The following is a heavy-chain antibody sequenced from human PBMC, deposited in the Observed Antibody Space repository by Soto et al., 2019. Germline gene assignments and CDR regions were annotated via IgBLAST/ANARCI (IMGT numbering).Heavy chain of an antibody. CDR2: TIPVSGTA. J-gene: IGHJ4*02. V-gene: IGHV1-69*01. Sequence: QVQLVQSGAEVKKPGSSVKVSCRASGGTFNNYAVTWVRQAPGQGLEWMGGTIPVSGTANYAQQLQGRVRITADESTNTVYMELSSLRSEDTAMYYCASSYGTSWYGDWWGQGTLVTVSS. D-gene: IGHD6-13*01. CDR1: GGTFNNYA. CDR3: ASSYGTSWYGDW.